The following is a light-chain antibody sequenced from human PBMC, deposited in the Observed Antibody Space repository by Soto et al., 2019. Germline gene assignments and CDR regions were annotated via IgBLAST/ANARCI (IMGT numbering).Light chain of an antibody. CDR2: DAS. Sequence: EIVLTQSPSTLSWSPGDRATLSWRASQSVSSYLAWYQQKPGQAPRLLIYDASNRATGIPARFSGSGSGTDFTLTISSLEPEDFAVYYCQPRGNWPPSITFGQGTRLEIK. J-gene: IGKJ5*01. V-gene: IGKV3-11*01. CDR1: QSVSSY. CDR3: QPRGNWPPSIT.